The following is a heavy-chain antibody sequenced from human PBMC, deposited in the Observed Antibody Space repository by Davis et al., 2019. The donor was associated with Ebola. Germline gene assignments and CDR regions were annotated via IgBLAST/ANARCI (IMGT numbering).Heavy chain of an antibody. CDR2: INPHNGNT. CDR3: ARAQVPTTSDY. Sequence: AASVKVSCKASGYTFTNYGLTWVRQAPGQGLEWMGWINPHNGNTNYAQNVQGRVTMTTDTSTSTAYMEVGSLRSDETAVYYCARAQVPTTSDYWGQGTLVTVSS. CDR1: GYTFTNYG. J-gene: IGHJ4*02. D-gene: IGHD1-1*01. V-gene: IGHV1-18*04.